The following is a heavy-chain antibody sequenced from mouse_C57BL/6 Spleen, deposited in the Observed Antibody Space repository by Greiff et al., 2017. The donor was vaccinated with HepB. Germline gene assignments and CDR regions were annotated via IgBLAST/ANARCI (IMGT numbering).Heavy chain of an antibody. CDR2: IRSKSNNYAT. CDR3: VRHEGYYAFDY. CDR1: GFSFNTYA. V-gene: IGHV10-1*01. D-gene: IGHD2-3*01. J-gene: IGHJ2*01. Sequence: EVQLVESGGGLVQPKGSLKLSCAASGFSFNTYAMNWVRQAPGKGLEWVARIRSKSNNYATYYADSVKDRFTISRDDSESMLYLQMNNLKTEDTAMYYCVRHEGYYAFDYGGQGTTLTVSS.